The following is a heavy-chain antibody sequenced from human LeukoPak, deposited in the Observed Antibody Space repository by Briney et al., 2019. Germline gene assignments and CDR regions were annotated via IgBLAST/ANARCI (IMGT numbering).Heavy chain of an antibody. Sequence: GASVKVSCKASGYTFTSYGISWVRQAPGQGLEWMGWISAYNGNTNYAQKLQGRVTMTTDTSTSTAYMELRSLRSDGTAVYYCARDKRTYYYGSGSPLGPWGQGTLVTVSS. CDR3: ARDKRTYYYGSGSPLGP. J-gene: IGHJ5*02. V-gene: IGHV1-18*01. CDR2: ISAYNGNT. D-gene: IGHD3-10*01. CDR1: GYTFTSYG.